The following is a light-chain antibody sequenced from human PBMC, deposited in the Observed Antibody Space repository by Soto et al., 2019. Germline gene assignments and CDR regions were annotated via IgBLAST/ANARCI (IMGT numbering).Light chain of an antibody. Sequence: EIVMTQSPATLSVSPGERATLYCRASQSVSTDLAWYQHKPGQAPRLLIYGASTRATGVPARFSGSGSGTEFTLTISSLQSEDFAVYYCQKYDNWPITFGQGTRREIK. CDR1: QSVSTD. J-gene: IGKJ5*01. V-gene: IGKV3-15*01. CDR3: QKYDNWPIT. CDR2: GAS.